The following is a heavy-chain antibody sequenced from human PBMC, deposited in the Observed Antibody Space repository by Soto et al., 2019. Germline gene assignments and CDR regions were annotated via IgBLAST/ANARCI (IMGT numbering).Heavy chain of an antibody. J-gene: IGHJ4*02. CDR1: GFPFSSYG. CDR3: VGGHFSFDY. CDR2: ISYDGSNK. D-gene: IGHD3-10*01. Sequence: QVQLVESGGGVVQPGRSLRLSCAASGFPFSSYGMHWVREAPGKGLEWVAVISYDGSNKYYADSVKGRFTISRDNSASTLYLQMNSLRPEDTALYYCVGGHFSFDYRGQGTLVTVSP. V-gene: IGHV3-30*03.